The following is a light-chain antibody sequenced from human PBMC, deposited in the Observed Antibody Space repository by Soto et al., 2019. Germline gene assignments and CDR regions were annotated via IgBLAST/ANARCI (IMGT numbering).Light chain of an antibody. CDR3: QTWGTGPWV. V-gene: IGLV4-69*01. Sequence: QLVLTRSPSASASLGASVKLTCTLSSGHSTYAIAWHQQQPEKGPRYLMKLNSDGSHSKGDGIPDRFSGSSSGAERYLTISSLQSEDEADYYCQTWGTGPWVFGGGTQLTVL. CDR1: SGHSTYA. CDR2: LNSDGSH. J-gene: IGLJ3*02.